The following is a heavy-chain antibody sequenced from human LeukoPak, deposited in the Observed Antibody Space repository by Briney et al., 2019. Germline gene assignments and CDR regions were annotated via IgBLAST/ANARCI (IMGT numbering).Heavy chain of an antibody. V-gene: IGHV4-39*01. CDR2: IYYSGST. J-gene: IGHJ3*02. CDR1: GGSISSSSYY. CDR3: ARHIWGSYRYCAFDI. Sequence: SETLSLXCTVSGGSISSSSYYWGWIRQPPGKGLEWIGSIYYSGSTYYNPSLKSRVTISVDTSKNQFSLKLSSVTAADTAVYYCARHIWGSYRYCAFDIWDQGTMVTVSS. D-gene: IGHD3-16*02.